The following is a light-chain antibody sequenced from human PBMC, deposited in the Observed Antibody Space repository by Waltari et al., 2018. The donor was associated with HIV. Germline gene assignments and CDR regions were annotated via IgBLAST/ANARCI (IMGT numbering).Light chain of an antibody. CDR3: QKYDSAPLT. CDR1: RDINNF. J-gene: IGKJ4*01. Sequence: DSQMTLFLSYLSAFEHDTVTITCRASRDINNFLAWYQQKPGKLPKLLIYGASSLQPGVPSRFSGSKSGTEFTLTISALQPEDVGTFYCQKYDSAPLTFGGGTKVEIQ. V-gene: IGKV1-27*01. CDR2: GAS.